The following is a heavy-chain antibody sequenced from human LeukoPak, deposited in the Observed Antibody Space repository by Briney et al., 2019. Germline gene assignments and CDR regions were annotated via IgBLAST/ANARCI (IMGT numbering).Heavy chain of an antibody. Sequence: GESLKISCKGSGYTFTSYWIGWVRQMPGEGLEWMGIIYPSDSDTRYSPSFQGQVTISADKSISTAYLQWSSLKASDTAMYYCARMGGYYYDSSALNYFDYWGQGTLVTVSS. J-gene: IGHJ4*02. V-gene: IGHV5-51*01. CDR3: ARMGGYYYDSSALNYFDY. D-gene: IGHD3-22*01. CDR1: GYTFTSYW. CDR2: IYPSDSDT.